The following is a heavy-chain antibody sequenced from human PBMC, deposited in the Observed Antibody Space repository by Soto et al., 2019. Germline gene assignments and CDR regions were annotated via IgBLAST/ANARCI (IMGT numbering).Heavy chain of an antibody. CDR1: GLTFGSRA. D-gene: IGHD3-10*01. V-gene: IGHV3-23*01. Sequence: GGSLRLSCVASGLTFGSRAMSWVRQAPGEGLQSVATITDNGGDAKYADSVRGRFVISRDNSKKTLYLQMTSLTAEDSAMYFCARGSTESYPGSRIFDFWGRGTLVTVSP. J-gene: IGHJ4*02. CDR2: ITDNGGDA. CDR3: ARGSTESYPGSRIFDF.